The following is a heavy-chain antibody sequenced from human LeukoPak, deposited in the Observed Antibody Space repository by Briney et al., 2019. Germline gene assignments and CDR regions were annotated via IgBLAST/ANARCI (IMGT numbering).Heavy chain of an antibody. CDR2: ISYDGSNK. CDR1: GFTFSSYA. J-gene: IGHJ4*02. D-gene: IGHD5-18*01. Sequence: GGSLRLSCAASGFTFSSYAMHWVRQAPGKGLEWVAVISYDGSNKYYADSVKGRFTISRDNSKNTLYLQMNSLRAEDTAVYYCARSSSEDTAMVTGLDYWGQGTLVTVSS. CDR3: ARSSSEDTAMVTGLDY. V-gene: IGHV3-30*04.